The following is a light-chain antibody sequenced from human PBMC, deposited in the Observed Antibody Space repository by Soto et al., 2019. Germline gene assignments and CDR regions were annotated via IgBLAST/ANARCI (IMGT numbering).Light chain of an antibody. CDR3: QQYGRSPTT. J-gene: IGKJ1*01. CDR2: GAS. V-gene: IGKV3-20*01. Sequence: EIVFTQSPATLSLSPGERATLSCRASQSVSSYLAWYQQKPGQAPRLLIYGASSRATGIPDRFSGSGSGTDFTLTISRLEPEDFAVYYCQQYGRSPTTFGQGTKVDI. CDR1: QSVSSY.